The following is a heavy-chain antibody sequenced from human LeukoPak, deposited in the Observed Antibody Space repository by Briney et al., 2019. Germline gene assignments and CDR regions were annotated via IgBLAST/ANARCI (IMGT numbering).Heavy chain of an antibody. Sequence: SETLSPTCAVYGGSFNGYYWTWIRQPPGKGLEWIGEINHSGSTDYNPSPKSRVTISVDTSKNQFSLKLNSVTAADTAVYYCARGQLRLSNWGQGSLVIVSS. D-gene: IGHD6-25*01. V-gene: IGHV4-34*01. CDR1: GGSFNGYY. J-gene: IGHJ4*02. CDR2: INHSGST. CDR3: ARGQLRLSN.